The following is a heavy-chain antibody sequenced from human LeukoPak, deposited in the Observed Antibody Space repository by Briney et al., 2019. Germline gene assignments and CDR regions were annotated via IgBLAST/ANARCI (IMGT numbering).Heavy chain of an antibody. D-gene: IGHD6-19*01. CDR3: ARQSRGIAVAGLDY. CDR2: IYYNGST. J-gene: IGHJ4*02. CDR1: RGSISIYY. Sequence: SETLSLTCTVSRGSISIYYWTWIRQPPGKGLEWIGYIYYNGSTNYNPSLKSRVTISVDASKNQFSLKLTSVTAADTAVYYCARQSRGIAVAGLDYWGQGTLVTVSS. V-gene: IGHV4-59*08.